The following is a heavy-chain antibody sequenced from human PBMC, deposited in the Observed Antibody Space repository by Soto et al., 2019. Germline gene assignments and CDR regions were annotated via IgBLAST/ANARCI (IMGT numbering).Heavy chain of an antibody. CDR2: MNPNSGKT. Sequence: ASVKVSCKASGYTFTSYDINWVRQATGQGLEWMGWMNPNSGKTGYAQKFQGRVTMTMNTSISTAYMELSSLRSEDTAGYYCARLEYTYDFWSGYYTAYYYYGMDVWGQGTTVTVSS. CDR1: GYTFTSYD. D-gene: IGHD3-3*01. J-gene: IGHJ6*02. CDR3: ARLEYTYDFWSGYYTAYYYYGMDV. V-gene: IGHV1-8*01.